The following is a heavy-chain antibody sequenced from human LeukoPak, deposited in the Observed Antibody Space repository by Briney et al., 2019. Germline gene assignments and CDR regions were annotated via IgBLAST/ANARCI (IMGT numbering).Heavy chain of an antibody. CDR2: INPNSGGT. CDR3: ARDDCSGGSCYSLYYYYYMDV. V-gene: IGHV1-2*02. Sequence: ASVKVSCKASGYTFTGYYTHWVRQAPGQGLEWMGWINPNSGGTNYAQKFQGRVTMTRDTSISTAYMELSRLRSDDTAVYYCARDDCSGGSCYSLYYYYYMDVWGKGTTVTVSS. D-gene: IGHD2-15*01. CDR1: GYTFTGYY. J-gene: IGHJ6*03.